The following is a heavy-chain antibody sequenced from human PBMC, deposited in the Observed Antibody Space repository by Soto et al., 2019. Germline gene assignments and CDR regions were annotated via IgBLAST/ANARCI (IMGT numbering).Heavy chain of an antibody. CDR3: ARDAPRGTMIVVAQDALDI. CDR2: IIPIFGTA. J-gene: IGHJ3*02. V-gene: IGHV1-69*01. CDR1: GGTFSSYA. Sequence: QVQLVQSGAEVKKPGSSVKVSCKASGGTFSSYAISWVRQAPGQGLEWMGGIIPIFGTANYAQKFQGRVTITADESTSTAYMELSSLRSEDTAVYYCARDAPRGTMIVVAQDALDIWGQGTMVTVSS. D-gene: IGHD3-22*01.